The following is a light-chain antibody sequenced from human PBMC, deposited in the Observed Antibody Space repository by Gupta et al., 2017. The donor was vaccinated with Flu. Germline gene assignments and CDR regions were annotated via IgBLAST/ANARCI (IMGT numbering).Light chain of an antibody. J-gene: IGLJ3*02. Sequence: QSALTQPRSVSGSPGQSVTISCSGTSSDVGGYFYVSWYQQHPGKAPKLLIYDVSKWPSGGPDRFSGSKAGNTASLTISGLQAEDEADYYCCSYAGSYTWVFGGGTKLTVL. CDR3: CSYAGSYTWV. CDR2: DVS. CDR1: SSDVGGYFY. V-gene: IGLV2-11*01.